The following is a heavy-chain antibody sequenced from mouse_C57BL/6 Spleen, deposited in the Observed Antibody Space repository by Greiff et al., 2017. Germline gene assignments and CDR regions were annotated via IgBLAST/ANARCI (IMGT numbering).Heavy chain of an antibody. D-gene: IGHD2-3*01. CDR3: TRGIYDGYLSYAMDY. CDR2: ISSGGDYI. Sequence: EVQRVESGEGLVKPGGSLKLSCAASGFTFSSYAMSLVRQTPEKRLEWVAYISSGGDYIYYADTVKGRFPIARDNARNTLYLQMSSLKSEDTAMYYCTRGIYDGYLSYAMDYWGQGTSVTVSS. CDR1: GFTFSSYA. V-gene: IGHV5-9-1*02. J-gene: IGHJ4*01.